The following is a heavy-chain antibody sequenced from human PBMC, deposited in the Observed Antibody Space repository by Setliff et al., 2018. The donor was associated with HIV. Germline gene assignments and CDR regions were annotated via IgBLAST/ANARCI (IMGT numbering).Heavy chain of an antibody. V-gene: IGHV1-46*01. J-gene: IGHJ1*01. D-gene: IGHD1-1*01. Sequence: ASVKVSCKASGYAFTSNYIHWVRQAPGQGLEWMALIYPSNGDTTYAQSFQGRVTMTLDTSTSTVYMELTSLRAEDTAVYYCTKRTMPTGGFQHWGQGTLVTVSS. CDR1: GYAFTSNY. CDR2: IYPSNGDT. CDR3: TKRTMPTGGFQH.